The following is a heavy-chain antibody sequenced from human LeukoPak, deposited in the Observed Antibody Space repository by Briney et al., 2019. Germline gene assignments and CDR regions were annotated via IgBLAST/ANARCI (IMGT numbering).Heavy chain of an antibody. CDR3: ARDKVGATNWLDP. J-gene: IGHJ5*02. Sequence: SETLSLTCAVSGGSISSGEYYWSWIRQPPGKGLEWIGYIYYSVSTYYNPSIKSRLTISVDTSNSQFSLRLTSVTAADTAVYYCARDKVGATNWLDPWGQGTLVTVSS. D-gene: IGHD1-26*01. CDR2: IYYSVST. CDR1: GGSISSGEYY. V-gene: IGHV4-30-4*01.